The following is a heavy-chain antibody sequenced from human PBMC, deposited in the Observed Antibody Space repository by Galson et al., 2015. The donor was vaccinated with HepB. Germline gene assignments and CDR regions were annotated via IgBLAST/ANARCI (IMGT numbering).Heavy chain of an antibody. CDR2: ISGRGADT. D-gene: IGHD6-19*01. CDR3: AKSVTGRGRDV. Sequence: SLRLSCAASGFTFSSYAMSWVRQAPGKGLEWVSAISGRGADTHYADSVRGRFTTSRDNSKNTLYLQMSSLRVDDTALYYCAKSVTGRGRDVWGQGTTVTVSS. CDR1: GFTFSSYA. V-gene: IGHV3-23*01. J-gene: IGHJ6*02.